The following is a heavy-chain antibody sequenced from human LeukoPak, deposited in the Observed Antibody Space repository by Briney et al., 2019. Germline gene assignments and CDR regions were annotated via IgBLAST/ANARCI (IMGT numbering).Heavy chain of an antibody. Sequence: GASVKVSCKASGYTFTSYDINWVRQATGQGLEWMGWMNPNNGNTGYAQKFQGRVTITRNTSISTAYMELSSLRSEDTAVYYCARGGVPANSGWSTTPGAFDIWGQGTMVTVSS. V-gene: IGHV1-8*03. CDR1: GYTFTSYD. CDR3: ARGGVPANSGWSTTPGAFDI. CDR2: MNPNNGNT. D-gene: IGHD6-19*01. J-gene: IGHJ3*02.